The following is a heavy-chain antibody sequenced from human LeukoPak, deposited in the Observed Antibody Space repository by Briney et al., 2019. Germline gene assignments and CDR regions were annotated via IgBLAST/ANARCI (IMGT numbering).Heavy chain of an antibody. Sequence: GASVKVSCKVSGYTLTELSMDWVRQAPGKGLEWMGGFHPENGETIYAQKFKGRVVMTEDTSTDTAYMELSSLGSEDTAVYYCATGEFCNNSSCYPAFGFWGQGSLVIVSS. CDR3: ATGEFCNNSSCYPAFGF. CDR1: GYTLTELS. CDR2: FHPENGET. D-gene: IGHD2-2*01. J-gene: IGHJ4*02. V-gene: IGHV1-24*01.